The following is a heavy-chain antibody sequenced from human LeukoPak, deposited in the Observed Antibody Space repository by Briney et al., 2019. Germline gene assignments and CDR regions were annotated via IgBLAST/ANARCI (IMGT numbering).Heavy chain of an antibody. CDR2: VYYSGST. CDR1: GGSISSSSYY. Sequence: SETLSLTCTVSGGSISSSSYYWGWIRQPPGKGLEWIGSVYYSGSTYYNPSLKGRATISVDTSKNQFSLELSSVTAADTAVYYCARRPFCSGGSCPFDYWGQGTLVTVSS. J-gene: IGHJ4*02. CDR3: ARRPFCSGGSCPFDY. D-gene: IGHD2-15*01. V-gene: IGHV4-39*01.